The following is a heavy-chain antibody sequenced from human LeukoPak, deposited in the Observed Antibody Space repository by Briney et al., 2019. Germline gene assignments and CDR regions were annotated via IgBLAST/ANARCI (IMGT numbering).Heavy chain of an antibody. CDR1: GFTFSSYA. CDR3: VRNLAVAGTCFDS. CDR2: ISRSSGTI. V-gene: IGHV3-48*04. Sequence: PGGSLRLSCAVSGFTFSSYAMSWVRQAPGKGLEWVSYISRSSGTISYADSVRGRFTISRDNAESSLFLQMNSLRAEDTAVYYCVRNLAVAGTCFDSWGQGTLVTVSS. J-gene: IGHJ4*02. D-gene: IGHD6-19*01.